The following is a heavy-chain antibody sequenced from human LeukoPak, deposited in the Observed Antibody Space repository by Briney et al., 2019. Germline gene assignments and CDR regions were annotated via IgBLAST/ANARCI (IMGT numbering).Heavy chain of an antibody. J-gene: IGHJ4*02. CDR2: IHPDTDDA. CDR1: GYDLTVYY. D-gene: IGHD3-22*01. CDR3: VRDYYDGSGGY. V-gene: IGHV1-2*02. Sequence: ASVKVSCKASGYDLTVYYIFWVRQAPGQGLEWLGRIHPDTDDAEYAQEFQGRVSMNSDASISTTFLELSTLTPDDTAVYYCVRDYYDGSGGYWGQGTLVSVSS.